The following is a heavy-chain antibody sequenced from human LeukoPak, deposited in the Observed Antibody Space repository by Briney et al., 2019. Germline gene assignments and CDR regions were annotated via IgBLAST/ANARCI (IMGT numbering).Heavy chain of an antibody. D-gene: IGHD2-15*01. CDR2: INTDGSST. J-gene: IGHJ4*02. CDR1: GFTFSSYW. Sequence: GGSLRLSCAASGFTFSSYWMHWVRQAPGKGLVWVSRINTDGSSTSYADSVKGRFTISRDNAKNTLYLQMNSLRAEDTAVYYCARGSIGYCSGGSCPSDYWGQGTLVTVSS. CDR3: ARGSIGYCSGGSCPSDY. V-gene: IGHV3-74*01.